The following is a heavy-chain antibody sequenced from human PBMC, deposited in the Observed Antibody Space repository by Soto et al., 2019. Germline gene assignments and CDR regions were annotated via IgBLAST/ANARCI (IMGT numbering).Heavy chain of an antibody. CDR1: GFTFSSYG. CDR3: AKDYSSFWSRGIDF. J-gene: IGHJ4*02. V-gene: IGHV3-33*06. D-gene: IGHD6-19*01. Sequence: QVQLVESGGGVVQPGRSLRLSCVASGFTFSSYGMHWVRQAPGKGLEWVAVIWYDGSNKYYADSVKGRFTISRDNSKNTLYLQMNKLRAEDTAVYYCAKDYSSFWSRGIDFWGQGTLVTVSS. CDR2: IWYDGSNK.